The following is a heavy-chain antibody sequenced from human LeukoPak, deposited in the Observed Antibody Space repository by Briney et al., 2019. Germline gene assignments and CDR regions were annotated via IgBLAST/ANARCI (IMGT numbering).Heavy chain of an antibody. Sequence: ASVKVSCKASGYTFTNYDIHWVRQATGQGPEWVAWINPNRGNTASAQKFQGRITVSRNTSTSTTYMELSSLRSDDTAVYYCARGLFVGYEKYDTFDIWGQGTKVTVAS. V-gene: IGHV1-8*01. D-gene: IGHD5-12*01. CDR3: ARGLFVGYEKYDTFDI. J-gene: IGHJ3*02. CDR1: GYTFTNYD. CDR2: INPNRGNT.